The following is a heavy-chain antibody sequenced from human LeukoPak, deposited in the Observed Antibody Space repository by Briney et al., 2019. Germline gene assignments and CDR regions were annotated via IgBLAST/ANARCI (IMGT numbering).Heavy chain of an antibody. Sequence: SVKVSCKASGGTLSSYAINWVRQAPGQGLEWIGRIIPIFGIVNYAQNFQGRVTITADKSTNTAYMELSSLRSEDTASYYCARADSSGYSLDENFDYWGQGTLVTVSS. CDR1: GGTLSSYA. D-gene: IGHD3-22*01. V-gene: IGHV1-69*04. CDR3: ARADSSGYSLDENFDY. CDR2: IIPIFGIV. J-gene: IGHJ4*02.